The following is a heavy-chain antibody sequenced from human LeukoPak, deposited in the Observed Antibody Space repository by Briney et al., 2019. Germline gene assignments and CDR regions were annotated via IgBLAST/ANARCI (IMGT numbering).Heavy chain of an antibody. V-gene: IGHV3-23*01. CDR2: VRGSGDYT. CDR1: GFTISSYA. D-gene: IGHD6-19*01. CDR3: AKEPATRWLATFDY. Sequence: TGGSLRLSCAASGFTISSYAMSWVRPAPGKGLEWVSTVRGSGDYTYYADSVKGRFTISRDNAHNTLYLHMNSLRAEDTAVYYCAKEPATRWLATFDYWGQGTLVTVSS. J-gene: IGHJ4*02.